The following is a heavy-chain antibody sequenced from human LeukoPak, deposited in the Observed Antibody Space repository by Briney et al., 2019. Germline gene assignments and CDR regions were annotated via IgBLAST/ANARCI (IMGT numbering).Heavy chain of an antibody. CDR1: GFTFSSFW. CDR3: ARWEGNGYYFDY. CDR2: IKQDGSEE. D-gene: IGHD3-22*01. J-gene: IGHJ4*02. Sequence: GGSLRLSCAASGFTFSSFWMSWVRQAPGKGLEWVANIKQDGSEEYYVDSVKGRFTISRDNGKNSLYLQMNSLRAEETAVYYCARWEGNGYYFDYRGQGTLVTVSS. V-gene: IGHV3-7*01.